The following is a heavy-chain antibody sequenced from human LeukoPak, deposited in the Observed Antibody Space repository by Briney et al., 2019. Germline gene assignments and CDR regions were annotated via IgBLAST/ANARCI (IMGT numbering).Heavy chain of an antibody. CDR3: ARDLVVRFDP. CDR2: ISSSSYI. Sequence: GSLRLSCAASGFTFSSYSMNWVRQAPGKGLEWVSSISSSSYIYYADSVKGRFTISRDHAKNSMYLQMNSLRAEDTAVYYCARDLVVRFDPWGQGTLVTVSS. CDR1: GFTFSSYS. D-gene: IGHD2-8*01. J-gene: IGHJ5*02. V-gene: IGHV3-21*01.